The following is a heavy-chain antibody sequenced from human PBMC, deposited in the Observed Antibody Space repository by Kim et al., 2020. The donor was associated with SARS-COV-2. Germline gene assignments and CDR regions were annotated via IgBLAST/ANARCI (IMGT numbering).Heavy chain of an antibody. CDR2: INAGNGNT. V-gene: IGHV1-3*01. D-gene: IGHD3-3*01. CDR3: ARDGGQYYDFWSGSPASHFDY. CDR1: GYTFTSYA. Sequence: ASVKVSCKASGYTFTSYAMHWVRQAPGQRLEWMGWINAGNGNTKYSQKFQGRVTITRDTSASTAYMELSSLRSEDTAVYYCARDGGQYYDFWSGSPASHFDYWGQGTLVTVSS. J-gene: IGHJ4*02.